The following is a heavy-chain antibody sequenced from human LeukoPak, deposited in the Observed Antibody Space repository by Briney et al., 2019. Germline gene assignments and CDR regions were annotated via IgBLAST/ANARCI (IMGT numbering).Heavy chain of an antibody. D-gene: IGHD2-15*01. CDR3: ARGMVVAAPFDY. CDR1: GGSFSGYY. CDR2: INHSGST. J-gene: IGHJ4*02. V-gene: IGHV4-34*01. Sequence: PSETLSLTCAVSGGSFSGYYWSWIRQPPGQGLAWIGEINHSGSTDYNPSLKSRVTISVDTSKNQFSLKLSSVTAADTAVYYCARGMVVAAPFDYWGQGTLVTVSS.